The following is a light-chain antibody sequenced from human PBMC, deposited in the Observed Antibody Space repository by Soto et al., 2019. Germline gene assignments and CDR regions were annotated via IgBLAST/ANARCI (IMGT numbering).Light chain of an antibody. Sequence: QSALTQPASVSGSPGQSITISCTGTSSDVGGYNYVSWYQQHPGKAPKLMIYEVSNRPSGVSNRFSGSKSGNTASLTISGLQAADEADYYCSSYTSSSTLEFGGGTKLTVL. CDR3: SSYTSSSTLE. CDR1: SSDVGGYNY. J-gene: IGLJ3*02. CDR2: EVS. V-gene: IGLV2-14*01.